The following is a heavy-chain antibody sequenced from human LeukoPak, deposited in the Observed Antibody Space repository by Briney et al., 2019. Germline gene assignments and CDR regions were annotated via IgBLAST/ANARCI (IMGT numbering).Heavy chain of an antibody. D-gene: IGHD5-18*01. CDR1: GFTFSSYA. CDR2: ISGSGGST. CDR3: AKITAMVTLYYFDY. J-gene: IGHJ4*02. Sequence: PGGSLRLSCAASGFTFSSYAMSWVRQAPGKGLEWVSAISGSGGSTYYADSVKGRLTISRDNSKNTLYLQMNSLRAEDTAVYYCAKITAMVTLYYFDYWGQGTLVTVSS. V-gene: IGHV3-23*01.